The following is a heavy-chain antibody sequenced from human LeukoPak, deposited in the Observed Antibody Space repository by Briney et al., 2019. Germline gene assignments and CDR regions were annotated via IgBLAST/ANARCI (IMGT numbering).Heavy chain of an antibody. CDR1: GGSINTYS. V-gene: IGHV4-59*12. Sequence: SETLSLTCTVSGGSINTYSWNWIRQPPGKGLEWIGYIYNSGGSNYNPPLKSRVTMSVDTSKNQFSLKLSSVTAADTAVYYCARRRLQTSAITEDNWLDPWGQGTLVTVSS. CDR3: ARRRLQTSAITEDNWLDP. J-gene: IGHJ5*02. CDR2: IYNSGGS. D-gene: IGHD5-24*01.